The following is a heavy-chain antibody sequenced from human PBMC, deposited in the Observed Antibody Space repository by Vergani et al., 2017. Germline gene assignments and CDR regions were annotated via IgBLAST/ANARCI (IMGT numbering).Heavy chain of an antibody. V-gene: IGHV5-10-1*01. D-gene: IGHD3-22*01. J-gene: IGHJ3*02. Sequence: EVQLVQSGAEVKKPGESLRISCKGSGYSFTSYWISWVRQMPGKGLEWMGRIDPSDSYTNYSPSFQGHVTISADKSISTAYLQWSSLKASDTAMYYCARPQYYDSSGSSIWAFDIWGQGTMVTVSS. CDR3: ARPQYYDSSGSSIWAFDI. CDR2: IDPSDSYT. CDR1: GYSFTSYW.